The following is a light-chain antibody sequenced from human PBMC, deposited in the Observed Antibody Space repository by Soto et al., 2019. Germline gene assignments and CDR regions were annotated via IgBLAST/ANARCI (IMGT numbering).Light chain of an antibody. J-gene: IGKJ4*01. Sequence: ESVLTQSPGTLSLSPGERATLSCRASQSVSRSYVAWYQQTPGQAPRLLIYGTSNRASGIPDRFSGSGSGTDFTLTISRLEPEDFAVYFCQLYGSNPAFGGGTTVDMK. CDR2: GTS. CDR1: QSVSRSY. V-gene: IGKV3-20*01. CDR3: QLYGSNPA.